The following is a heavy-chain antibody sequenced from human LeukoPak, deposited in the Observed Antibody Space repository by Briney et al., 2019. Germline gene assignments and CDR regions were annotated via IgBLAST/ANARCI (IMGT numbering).Heavy chain of an antibody. V-gene: IGHV3-21*01. Sequence: PGGSLRLSCAASGFTFSSYSMNWVRQAPGKGLEWVSSISSSSSYIYYADSVKGRFTISRDNAKNSLYLQMNSLRAEDTAVYYCARDLATSIAVAGTYGMDVWGQGTTVTVSS. J-gene: IGHJ6*02. CDR3: ARDLATSIAVAGTYGMDV. D-gene: IGHD6-19*01. CDR2: ISSSSSYI. CDR1: GFTFSSYS.